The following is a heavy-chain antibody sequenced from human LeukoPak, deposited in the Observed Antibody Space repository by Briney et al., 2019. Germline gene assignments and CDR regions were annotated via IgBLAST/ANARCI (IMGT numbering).Heavy chain of an antibody. Sequence: ASVKVSCKASGGTFSSYAISWVRQAPGQGLEWMGRIIPILGIANYAQKFQGRVTITADKSTSTAYMELSSLRSEDTAVSYCARGFLKRDWFDPWGQGTLVTVSS. CDR1: GGTFSSYA. D-gene: IGHD3-3*01. V-gene: IGHV1-69*04. CDR2: IIPILGIA. J-gene: IGHJ5*02. CDR3: ARGFLKRDWFDP.